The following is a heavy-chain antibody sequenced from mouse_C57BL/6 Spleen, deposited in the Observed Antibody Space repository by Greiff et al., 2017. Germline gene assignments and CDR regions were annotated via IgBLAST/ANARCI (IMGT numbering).Heavy chain of an antibody. Sequence: LQESGAELVRPGASVKLSCKASGYTFTDYYINWVKQRPGQGLEWIARIYPGSGNTYYNEKFKGKATLTAEKSSSTAYMQLSSLTSEDSAVYFCARGMLLEVDYWGQGTTLTVSS. CDR2: IYPGSGNT. V-gene: IGHV1-76*01. D-gene: IGHD2-14*01. CDR1: GYTFTDYY. J-gene: IGHJ2*01. CDR3: ARGMLLEVDY.